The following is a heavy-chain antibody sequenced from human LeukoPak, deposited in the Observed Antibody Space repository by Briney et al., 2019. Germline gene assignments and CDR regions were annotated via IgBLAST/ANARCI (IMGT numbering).Heavy chain of an antibody. D-gene: IGHD6-13*01. CDR3: ARRVGYSSSWYYFDY. J-gene: IGHJ4*02. V-gene: IGHV4-4*09. CDR1: GGSISSYY. Sequence: SETLSLTCTVSGGSISSYYWSWIRQPPGKGLEWIGYFYTSGSTNYNPSLKSRVTISVDTSKNQFSLKLSSVTAADTAVYYCARRVGYSSSWYYFDYWGQGTLVTVSS. CDR2: FYTSGST.